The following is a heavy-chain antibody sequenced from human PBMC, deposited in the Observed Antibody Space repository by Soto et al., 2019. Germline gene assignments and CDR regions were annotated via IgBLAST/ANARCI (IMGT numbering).Heavy chain of an antibody. CDR2: ISSDGGT. CDR3: ARDVIAVAGSADY. CDR1: AFTVRSNY. J-gene: IGHJ4*02. D-gene: IGHD6-19*01. V-gene: IGHV3-53*01. Sequence: GGSLRLSCAASAFTVRSNYMSWVRQAPGKGLELVSAISSDGGTYYTDSVKGRFTISRDNFKNTLYLQMNSLTAEDTAVYYCARDVIAVAGSADYWGQGTLVTVSS.